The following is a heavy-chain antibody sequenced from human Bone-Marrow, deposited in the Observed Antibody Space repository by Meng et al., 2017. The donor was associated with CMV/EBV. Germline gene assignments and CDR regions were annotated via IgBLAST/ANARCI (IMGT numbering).Heavy chain of an antibody. CDR2: IYYSGST. CDR3: ASTGDYYGSGRLPFDY. CDR1: GGSISSGGYY. V-gene: IGHV4-31*03. Sequence: SETLSLTCTVSGGSISSGGYYWSWIRQHPGKGLEWIGYIYYSGSTYYNPSLKSRVTISVDTSKNQFSLKLSSVTAADTAVYYCASTGDYYGSGRLPFDYWGQGTLVTVSS. D-gene: IGHD3-10*01. J-gene: IGHJ4*02.